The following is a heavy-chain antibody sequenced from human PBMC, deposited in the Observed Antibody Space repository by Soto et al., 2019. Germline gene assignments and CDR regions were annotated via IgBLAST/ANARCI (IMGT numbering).Heavy chain of an antibody. CDR3: ATEAFCGYNCYSIHFHP. Sequence: VQLVQSGPEVRKPGASVKISCKVSGYSVTELSMHWVRQAPGKGLEWMGGFDPENRERVYAQKFQDRVTMTEDTSTDTAYMELSSLTSEDTAIYYCATEAFCGYNCYSIHFHPWGQGTLVTVSS. CDR2: FDPENRER. D-gene: IGHD2-21*02. CDR1: GYSVTELS. J-gene: IGHJ1*01. V-gene: IGHV1-24*01.